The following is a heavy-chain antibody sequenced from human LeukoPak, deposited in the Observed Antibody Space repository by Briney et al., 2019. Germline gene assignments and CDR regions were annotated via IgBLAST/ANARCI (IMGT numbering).Heavy chain of an antibody. CDR1: AFTFSSYA. CDR2: ISYDGSNK. D-gene: IGHD4-17*01. CDR3: ARDSPYGDYVPYFDY. Sequence: GRSLRLSCAASAFTFSSYAMHWVRQAPGKGLEWVAVISYDGSNKYYADSVKGRFTISGDNSKNTLYLQRNSLRAEDTAVYYCARDSPYGDYVPYFDYWGQGTLVTVSS. J-gene: IGHJ4*02. V-gene: IGHV3-30-3*01.